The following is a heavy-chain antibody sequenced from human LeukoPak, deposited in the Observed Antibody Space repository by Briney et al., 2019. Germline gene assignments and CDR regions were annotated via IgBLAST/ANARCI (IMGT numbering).Heavy chain of an antibody. V-gene: IGHV3-23*01. Sequence: PGGSLRLSCAASGFTFSSYGMHWVRQAPGKGLEWVSGISGSGGSTYYADSVKGRFTISRDNSKNTLYLQMNSLRAEDTAVYYCSRIDVYDSSGAVDYWGQGTLVTVSS. J-gene: IGHJ4*02. CDR1: GFTFSSYG. D-gene: IGHD3-22*01. CDR3: SRIDVYDSSGAVDY. CDR2: ISGSGGST.